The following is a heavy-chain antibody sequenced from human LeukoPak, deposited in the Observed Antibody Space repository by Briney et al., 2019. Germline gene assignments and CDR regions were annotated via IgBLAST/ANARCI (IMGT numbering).Heavy chain of an antibody. CDR3: AKDLMGAVAGTQHDY. V-gene: IGHV3-23*01. D-gene: IGHD6-19*01. Sequence: PGGSLRLSCAASGFTFSSFDMSWVRQAPGKGLEWVSTISSSGGSTYYADSVKGRFTISRDNSKNTLYLQMNSLRAEDTAVYYCAKDLMGAVAGTQHDYWGQGTLVTVSS. J-gene: IGHJ4*02. CDR2: ISSSGGST. CDR1: GFTFSSFD.